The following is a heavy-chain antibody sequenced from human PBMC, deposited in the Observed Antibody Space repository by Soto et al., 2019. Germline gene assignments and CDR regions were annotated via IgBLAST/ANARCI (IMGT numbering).Heavy chain of an antibody. D-gene: IGHD3-10*01. CDR3: ATESSGTYRYYFNY. CDR1: GLTFTGYA. CDR2: ISGRGGST. V-gene: IGHV3-23*01. J-gene: IGHJ4*02. Sequence: PGGPLKLSCAASGLTFTGYAWSWFRQPPVKVLEWVSGISGRGGSTYYADSVKGRFTISRDNSKNTLYLQMNSLRAEDTAVYYCATESSGTYRYYFNYWGQGTLVTVSS.